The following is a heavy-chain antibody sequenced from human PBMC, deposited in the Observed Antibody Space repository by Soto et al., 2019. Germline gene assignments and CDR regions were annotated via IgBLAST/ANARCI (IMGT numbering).Heavy chain of an antibody. D-gene: IGHD3-16*01. CDR3: AHRRRGSYFDY. CDR2: IYWDDDK. CDR1: VGSISSYYW. J-gene: IGHJ4*02. V-gene: IGHV2-5*08. Sequence: TLSLTCTVSVGSISSYYWSWIRQPPGKALEWLALIYWDDDKRYSPSLKSRLTITKDTSKNQVVLTMTNMDPVDTATYYCAHRRRGSYFDYWGQGTLVTVSS.